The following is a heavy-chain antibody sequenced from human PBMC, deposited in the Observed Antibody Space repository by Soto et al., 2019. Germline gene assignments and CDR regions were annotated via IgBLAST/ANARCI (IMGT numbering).Heavy chain of an antibody. V-gene: IGHV4-30-4*01. D-gene: IGHD2-15*01. J-gene: IGHJ4*02. CDR3: ARDRSNSPDYFDY. CDR1: GGSVSSDAYY. Sequence: SETLSLTCTVSGGSVSSDAYYWTWIRQPPGKGLEWVGYIYHSGRTNYNPSLNSRLTISLDTSKNQFSLKLTSVSAADTAVYYCARDRSNSPDYFDYWGQGTLVTVSS. CDR2: IYHSGRT.